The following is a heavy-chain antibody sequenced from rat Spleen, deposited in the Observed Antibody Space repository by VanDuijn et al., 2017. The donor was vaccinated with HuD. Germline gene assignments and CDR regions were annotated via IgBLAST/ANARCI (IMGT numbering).Heavy chain of an antibody. V-gene: IGHV5-35*01. Sequence: EVQLVESGGGLVQPGSPLKLSCAASGFTFNNNWLNWIRQAPGKGLEWVASINYDGGSTYYRDSVKGRFSLSRDNAQNTLYLQMNKLGSEDTATYYCAREGWSIKAWGQGVIVTVSS. CDR2: INYDGGST. CDR1: GFTFNNNW. CDR3: AREGWSIKA. D-gene: IGHD3-8*01. J-gene: IGHJ2*01.